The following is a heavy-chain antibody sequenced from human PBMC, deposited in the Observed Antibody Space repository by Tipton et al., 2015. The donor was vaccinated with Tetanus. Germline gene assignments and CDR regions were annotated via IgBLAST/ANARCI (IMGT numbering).Heavy chain of an antibody. CDR2: IYYSGTT. J-gene: IGHJ6*02. CDR1: GGSFSSNNYY. V-gene: IGHV4-39*01. CDR3: GRHPQHPGRDV. Sequence: TLSLTCAVYGGSFSSNNYYWAWIRQPPGKGLEWIGSIYYSGTTDYSPSLKSRVTISVDTSKNQFSLKLSSLTAADTAIYYCGRHPQHPGRDVWGQGTTVTVSS.